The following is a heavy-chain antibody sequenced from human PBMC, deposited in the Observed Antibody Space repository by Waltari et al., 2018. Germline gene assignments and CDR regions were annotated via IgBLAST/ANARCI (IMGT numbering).Heavy chain of an antibody. CDR2: IYTSGST. V-gene: IGHV4-61*02. Sequence: QVQLQESGPGLVKPSQTLSLTCTVSGGSISSGSYYCNWIRQPAGKGLEWIGRIYTSGSTNYNPSLKSRVTISVDTSKNQFSLKLSSVTAADTAVYYCAREGSSWYGGYYFDYWGQGTLVTVSS. D-gene: IGHD6-13*01. J-gene: IGHJ4*02. CDR1: GGSISSGSYY. CDR3: AREGSSWYGGYYFDY.